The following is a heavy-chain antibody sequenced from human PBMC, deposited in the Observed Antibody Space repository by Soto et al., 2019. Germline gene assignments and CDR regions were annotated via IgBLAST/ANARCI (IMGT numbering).Heavy chain of an antibody. CDR2: INHSGST. D-gene: IGHD1-1*01. J-gene: IGHJ6*02. CDR1: GGSFSGYY. Sequence: SETLSLTCAVYGGSFSGYYWSWIRQPPGKGLEWIGEINHSGSTNYNPSLKSRVTISVDTSKNQFSLKLSSVTAADTAVYYCARYNWNAYYYYYGIDVWGQGTTVTVSS. CDR3: ARYNWNAYYYYYGIDV. V-gene: IGHV4-34*01.